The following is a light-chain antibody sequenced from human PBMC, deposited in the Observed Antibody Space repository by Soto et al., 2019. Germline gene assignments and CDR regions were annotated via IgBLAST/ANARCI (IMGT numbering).Light chain of an antibody. V-gene: IGKV1-5*01. CDR2: HAS. J-gene: IGKJ4*01. CDR3: QQADSFPLT. Sequence: DIQMTQSPSTLSASVGDRVTITCRASQSISTWLAWYQQKPGKAPKLLIFHASSLASGVPSRFSGSGSGAEFTLTISSLQPDDFATYYCQQADSFPLTFGGGTKVEI. CDR1: QSISTW.